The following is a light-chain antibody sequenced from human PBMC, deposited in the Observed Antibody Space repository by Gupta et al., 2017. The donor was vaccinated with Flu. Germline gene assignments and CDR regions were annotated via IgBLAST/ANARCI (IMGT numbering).Light chain of an antibody. Sequence: EFELTQSPGTLSLSPWERATLSCRASQIVSSSYLAWYQQKPGQAPRLIFFDASRRGTGIPHRFRGSGSGTDFTLTISRLEPEDFAVYYCQRYGSSPRTFGPGTKVDIK. J-gene: IGKJ3*01. V-gene: IGKV3-20*01. CDR2: DAS. CDR1: QIVSSSY. CDR3: QRYGSSPRT.